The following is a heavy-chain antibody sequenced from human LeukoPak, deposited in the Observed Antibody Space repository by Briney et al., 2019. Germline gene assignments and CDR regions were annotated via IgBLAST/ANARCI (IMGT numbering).Heavy chain of an antibody. J-gene: IGHJ4*02. CDR2: INHSGGT. Sequence: SETLSLTCAVSGGSFSGYYWSWIRQPPGKGLEWIGEINHSGGTNYNPSLKSRVTISVDTSKNQFSLKLSSVTAADTAVYYVARASRGIAARTHFDYWGQGTLVTVSS. D-gene: IGHD6-6*01. CDR1: GGSFSGYY. CDR3: ARASRGIAARTHFDY. V-gene: IGHV4-34*01.